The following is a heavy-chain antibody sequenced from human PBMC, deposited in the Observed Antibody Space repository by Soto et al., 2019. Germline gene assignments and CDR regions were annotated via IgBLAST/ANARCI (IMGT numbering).Heavy chain of an antibody. V-gene: IGHV3-33*01. CDR3: ARIQRYTIMALDY. J-gene: IGHJ4*02. D-gene: IGHD5-18*01. CDR2: VWSNGNLK. Sequence: QVQLVESGGGVVQPGGSLRLSCAASGFTFDAYGFHWVRQAPGKGLEWVAVVWSNGNLKYYADSVKGRFTISRDSSKSALNLQMNSLRADDTAVYYCARIQRYTIMALDYWGQGTLVTVSS. CDR1: GFTFDAYG.